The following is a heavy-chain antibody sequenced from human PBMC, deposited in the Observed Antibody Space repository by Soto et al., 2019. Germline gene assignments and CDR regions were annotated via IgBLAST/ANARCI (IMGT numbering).Heavy chain of an antibody. J-gene: IGHJ5*02. Sequence: QVQLQQWGAGLLKPSETLSLTCAVYGGSFSGYYWSWIRQPPGKGLEWIGEINHSGSTNYNPSLKSRVTISVDTSETQFSLQLRSVTAADTAVYYCARERLRYFDWSPSGFDPRGQGTLVTVSS. CDR2: INHSGST. D-gene: IGHD3-9*01. CDR1: GGSFSGYY. CDR3: ARERLRYFDWSPSGFDP. V-gene: IGHV4-34*01.